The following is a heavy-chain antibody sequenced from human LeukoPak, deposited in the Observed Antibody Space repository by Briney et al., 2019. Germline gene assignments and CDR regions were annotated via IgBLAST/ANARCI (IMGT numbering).Heavy chain of an antibody. CDR3: ARDRGTWNDDGFDY. CDR2: IFYSGGA. D-gene: IGHD1-1*01. V-gene: IGHV4-59*12. J-gene: IGHJ4*02. Sequence: SETLSLTCTVSGGSIRSYYWSWIRQPPGKGLEWIGYIFYSGGANYNPSLKSRVTMSVDTSKNQFSLKLSSVTAADTAVYYCARDRGTWNDDGFDYWGQGTLVTVSS. CDR1: GGSIRSYY.